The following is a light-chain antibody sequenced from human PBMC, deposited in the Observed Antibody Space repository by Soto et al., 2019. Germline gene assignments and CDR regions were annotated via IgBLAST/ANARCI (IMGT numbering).Light chain of an antibody. CDR3: QSYDSSLNAVV. V-gene: IGLV1-40*01. J-gene: IGLJ2*01. CDR1: SSNIGAGYD. Sequence: QSVLTQPPSVSGAPGQRVTISCTGSSSNIGAGYDVHWYQQLPGTAPKLLIYGNSNRPSGVPDRFSGSKSGTSASLALTGLRAEDEADYYCQSYDSSLNAVVFGGGTKLTVL. CDR2: GNS.